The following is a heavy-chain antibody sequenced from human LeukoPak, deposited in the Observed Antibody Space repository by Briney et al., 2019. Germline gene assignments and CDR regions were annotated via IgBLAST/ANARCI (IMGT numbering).Heavy chain of an antibody. CDR1: GGSISSYY. CDR2: IYYSGST. CDR3: ARERVEMATIIDY. J-gene: IGHJ4*02. D-gene: IGHD5-24*01. Sequence: PSETLSLTCTVSGGSISSYYWGWIRQPPGKGLEWIGYIYYSGSTNYNPSLKSRVTISVDTSKNQFSLKLSSVTAADTAVYYCARERVEMATIIDYWGQGTLVTVSS. V-gene: IGHV4-59*01.